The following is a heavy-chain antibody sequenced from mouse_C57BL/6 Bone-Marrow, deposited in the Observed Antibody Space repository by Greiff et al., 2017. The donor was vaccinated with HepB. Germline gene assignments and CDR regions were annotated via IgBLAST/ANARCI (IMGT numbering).Heavy chain of an antibody. CDR3: ARRELNYAMDY. Sequence: VQGVESGAELVKPGASVKISCKASGYAFSSYWMNWVKQRPGKGLEWIGQIYPGDGDTNYNGKFKGKATLTADKSSSTAYMQLSSLTSEDSAVYFCARRELNYAMDYWGQGTSVTVSS. CDR1: GYAFSSYW. CDR2: IYPGDGDT. V-gene: IGHV1-80*01. J-gene: IGHJ4*01.